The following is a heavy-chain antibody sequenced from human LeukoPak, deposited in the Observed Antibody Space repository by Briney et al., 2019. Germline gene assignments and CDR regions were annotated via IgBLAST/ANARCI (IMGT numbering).Heavy chain of an antibody. Sequence: PGGSLRLSCAASGFTFSSYAMSWVRQAPGRGLEWVSAISGSGGSTYYADSVEGRFTISRDNSKNTLYLQMNSLRAEDTAVYYCARGGCSSTSCYVYYYYYGMDVWGQGTTVTVSS. CDR2: ISGSGGST. J-gene: IGHJ6*02. CDR3: ARGGCSSTSCYVYYYYYGMDV. V-gene: IGHV3-23*01. CDR1: GFTFSSYA. D-gene: IGHD2-2*01.